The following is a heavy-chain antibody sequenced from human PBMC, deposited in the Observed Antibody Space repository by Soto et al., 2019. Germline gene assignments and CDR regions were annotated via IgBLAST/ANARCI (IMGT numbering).Heavy chain of an antibody. CDR2: IWYDGSNK. V-gene: IGHV3-33*01. D-gene: IGHD3-22*01. CDR3: ARDENSSGYPYFDY. Sequence: GGSLRLSCAASGFTFSSYGMHWVRQAPGKGLEWVAVIWYDGSNKYYADSVKGRFTISRDNSKNTLYLQMNSLRAEDTAVYYCARDENSSGYPYFDYWGQGTLVTVSS. J-gene: IGHJ4*02. CDR1: GFTFSSYG.